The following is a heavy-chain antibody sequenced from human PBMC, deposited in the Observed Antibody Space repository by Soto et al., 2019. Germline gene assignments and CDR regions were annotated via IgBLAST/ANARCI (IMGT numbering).Heavy chain of an antibody. V-gene: IGHV1-2*04. CDR3: ARDLSYYDSSGYYYYYYGMDV. Sequence: ASVKVSCKASGYTFTGYYMHWVRQAPGQGLEWMGWINPNSGGTNYAQKFQDWVTMTRDTSISTAYMELSRLRSDDTAVYYCARDLSYYDSSGYYYYYYGMDVWGQGTTVPV. CDR1: GYTFTGYY. J-gene: IGHJ6*01. D-gene: IGHD3-22*01. CDR2: INPNSGGT.